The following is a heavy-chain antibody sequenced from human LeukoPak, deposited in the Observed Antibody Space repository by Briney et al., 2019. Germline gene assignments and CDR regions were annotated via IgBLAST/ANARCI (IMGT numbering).Heavy chain of an antibody. D-gene: IGHD3-22*01. J-gene: IGHJ1*01. V-gene: IGHV4-34*01. CDR1: GVSFSGYY. Sequence: KSSETLSLTCAVSGVSFSGYYWSWIRQPPGKGLEWVGEINYSGSANYNPSLKSRVTISVDTSKKQFSLKLSSVTAADTAVYYCARRIQETYYDIRGRKFQHWGQGTLVTVSS. CDR2: INYSGSA. CDR3: ARRIQETYYDIRGRKFQH.